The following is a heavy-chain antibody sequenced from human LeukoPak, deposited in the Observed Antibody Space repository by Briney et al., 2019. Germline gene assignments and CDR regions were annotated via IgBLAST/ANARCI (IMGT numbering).Heavy chain of an antibody. CDR1: GYTFTGYY. J-gene: IGHJ6*03. V-gene: IGHV1-2*06. CDR3: AREGRYCSSTSCYYYYYYMDV. CDR2: INPNSGGT. D-gene: IGHD2-2*01. Sequence: ASVMVSCKASGYTFTGYYMQWVRQAPGQGLEWMGRINPNSGGTNYAQKFQGRVTMTRDTSISTAYMELSRLRSDDTAVYYCAREGRYCSSTSCYYYYYYMDVWGKGTTVTVSS.